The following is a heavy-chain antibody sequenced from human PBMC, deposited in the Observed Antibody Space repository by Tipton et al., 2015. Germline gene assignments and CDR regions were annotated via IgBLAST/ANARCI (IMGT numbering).Heavy chain of an antibody. CDR3: ARARGRHGGLFDS. V-gene: IGHV4-59*01. CDR2: IQYSGST. CDR1: SDSTSKYY. Sequence: TLSLTCSVSSDSTSKYYWSWIRQPPGKELEWIGYIQYSGSTNYNPSLKSRVTISVDTSKTQFSLKMSSVTASDTAVYYCARARGRHGGLFDSWGQGILVTVSS. D-gene: IGHD4-23*01. J-gene: IGHJ4*02.